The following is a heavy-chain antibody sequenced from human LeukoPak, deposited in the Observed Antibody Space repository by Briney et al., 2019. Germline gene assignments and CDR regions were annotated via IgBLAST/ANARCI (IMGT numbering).Heavy chain of an antibody. CDR1: GVTSRNSW. V-gene: IGHV3-74*03. J-gene: IGHJ6*02. CDR3: TRDRFYAMDA. CDR2: ITIDGSST. Sequence: GGSLRLSCVASGVTSRNSWMHWVRQAPGKGLVWVSRITIDGSSTTYADFVKGRFTISRDSAKNTLYLQMNSLRAEDTAVYYCTRDRFYAMDAWGQGTTVTV.